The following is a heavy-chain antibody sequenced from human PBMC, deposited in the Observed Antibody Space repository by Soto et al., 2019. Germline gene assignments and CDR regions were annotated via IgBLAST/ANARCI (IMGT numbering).Heavy chain of an antibody. CDR3: ARDKGYYDTSGYYSDWCFDL. CDR1: GFTFSSYW. Sequence: EVQLVESGGGLVQPGGSLRLSCGASGFTFSSYWMHWVRQAPGKGLVWVSHINSDGSSTTYADSVKGRFTVSRDNAKNTLYLQMNSLRAEDTAVYYCARDKGYYDTSGYYSDWCFDLWGRGTLVSVSS. V-gene: IGHV3-74*01. CDR2: INSDGSST. D-gene: IGHD3-22*01. J-gene: IGHJ2*01.